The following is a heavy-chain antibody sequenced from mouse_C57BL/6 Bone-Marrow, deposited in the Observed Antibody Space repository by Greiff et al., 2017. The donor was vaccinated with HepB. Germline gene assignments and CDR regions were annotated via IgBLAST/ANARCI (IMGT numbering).Heavy chain of an antibody. CDR3: ARSYYGSSFYWYFDV. J-gene: IGHJ1*03. V-gene: IGHV1-81*01. D-gene: IGHD1-1*01. CDR1: GYTFTSYG. CDR2: IYPRSGNT. Sequence: VKLQQSGAELARPGASVKLSCKASGYTFTSYGISWVKQRTGQGLEWIGEIYPRSGNTYYNEKFKGKATLTADKSSSTAYMELRSLTSEDSAVYFCARSYYGSSFYWYFDVWGTGTTVTVSS.